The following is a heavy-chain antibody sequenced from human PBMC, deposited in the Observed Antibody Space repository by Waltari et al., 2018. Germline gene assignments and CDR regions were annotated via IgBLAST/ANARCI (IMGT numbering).Heavy chain of an antibody. CDR1: GFTLSCCG. Sequence: EVQLVESGGGLVQPGGSLRLPCAASGFTLSCCGMSWVRQAPGKGLGWVLGITPGGAPYYADFVRGRFTISRDNSNNMLFLQMNSLRVDDTAVYYCARMGASGSYFDYWGQGTLVTVSS. V-gene: IGHV3-23*04. CDR3: ARMGASGSYFDY. CDR2: ITPGGAP. D-gene: IGHD1-26*01. J-gene: IGHJ4*02.